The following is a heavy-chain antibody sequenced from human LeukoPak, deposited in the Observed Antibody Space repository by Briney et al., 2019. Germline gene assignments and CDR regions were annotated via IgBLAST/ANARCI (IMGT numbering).Heavy chain of an antibody. CDR3: ARDLRKYYYDSSAYYLDY. Sequence: GGPLRLSCAASGFTFSSYSMNWVRQAPGKGLEWVSSISSSSSYIYYADSVKGRFTISRDNAKNSLYLQMNSLRAEDTAVYYCARDLRKYYYDSSAYYLDYWGQGALVTVSS. D-gene: IGHD3-22*01. CDR1: GFTFSSYS. CDR2: ISSSSSYI. J-gene: IGHJ4*02. V-gene: IGHV3-21*01.